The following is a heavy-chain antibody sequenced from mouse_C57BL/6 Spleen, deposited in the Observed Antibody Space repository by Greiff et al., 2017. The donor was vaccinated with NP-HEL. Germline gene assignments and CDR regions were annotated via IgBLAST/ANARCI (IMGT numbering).Heavy chain of an antibody. V-gene: IGHV3-6*01. CDR3: ARDRELGFAY. D-gene: IGHD3-1*01. Sequence: EVKLMESGPGLVKPSQSLSLTCSVTGYSITSGYYWNWIRQFPGNKLEWMGYISYDGSNNYNPSLKNRISITRDTSKNQFFLKLNSVTTEDTATYYCARDRELGFAYWGQGTLVTVSA. J-gene: IGHJ3*01. CDR2: ISYDGSN. CDR1: GYSITSGYY.